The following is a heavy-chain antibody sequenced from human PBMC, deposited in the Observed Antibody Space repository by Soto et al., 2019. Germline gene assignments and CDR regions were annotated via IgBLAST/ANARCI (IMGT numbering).Heavy chain of an antibody. D-gene: IGHD2-2*01. CDR1: GGTFSSYA. CDR2: IIPIFGTA. V-gene: IGHV1-69*01. Sequence: QVQLVQSGAEVKKPGSSVKVSCKASGGTFSSYAISWVRQAPGQGLEWTGGIIPIFGTANYAQKFQGRVTKTEDESTRKGNMELSRLRSEDTAVYYCARGSSTSLFDPWGQGTLVTVSS. J-gene: IGHJ5*02. CDR3: ARGSSTSLFDP.